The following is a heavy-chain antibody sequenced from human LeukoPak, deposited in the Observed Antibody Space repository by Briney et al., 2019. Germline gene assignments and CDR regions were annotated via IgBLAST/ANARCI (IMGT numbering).Heavy chain of an antibody. CDR2: ISGSGGST. CDR1: GFTFSSYA. V-gene: IGHV3-23*01. J-gene: IGHJ4*02. Sequence: GGSLRLSCAASGFTFSSYAMSWVRHAPGKGLEWVSAISGSGGSTYYADSVKGRFTISRDNSKNTLYLQMNSLRAEDTAVYYCAKASSIVVVPAASDYWGQGTLVTVSS. D-gene: IGHD2-2*01. CDR3: AKASSIVVVPAASDY.